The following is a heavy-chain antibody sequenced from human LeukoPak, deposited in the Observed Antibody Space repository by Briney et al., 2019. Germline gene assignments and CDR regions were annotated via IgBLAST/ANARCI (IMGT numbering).Heavy chain of an antibody. CDR1: GYTFTSYG. J-gene: IGHJ4*02. CDR2: VSVYNGDT. D-gene: IGHD5-12*01. V-gene: IGHV1-18*01. CDR3: ARAVDEALRDLDY. Sequence: ASVKVSCKASGYTFTSYGISWVRQAPGQGLEWMGWVSVYNGDTIYAQKLQGRVTMTTDTSTSTAYMELRSLRSDDTAVFYCARAVDEALRDLDYWGQGTLVTVSS.